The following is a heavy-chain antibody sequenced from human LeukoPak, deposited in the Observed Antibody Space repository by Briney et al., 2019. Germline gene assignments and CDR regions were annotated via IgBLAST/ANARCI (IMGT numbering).Heavy chain of an antibody. V-gene: IGHV5-51*01. J-gene: IGHJ3*02. Sequence: KVSCKASGYTFTSYWIGWVRQMPGKGLEWMGIIYPGDSDTRYSPSFQGQVTISADKSISTAYLQWSSLKASDTAMYYCARRSMALDAFDIWGQGTMVTVSS. D-gene: IGHD5-24*01. CDR3: ARRSMALDAFDI. CDR1: GYTFTSYW. CDR2: IYPGDSDT.